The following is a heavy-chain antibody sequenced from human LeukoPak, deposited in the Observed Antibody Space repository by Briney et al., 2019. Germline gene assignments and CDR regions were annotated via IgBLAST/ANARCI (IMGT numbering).Heavy chain of an antibody. Sequence: GGSLRLSCAASGFTFSNYAMAWVRQAPGKEPEWVSVITGGGGDTYHIDSVKGRFTISRNNSKNTLYLQMNSLRAEDTAVYFCAKGTLGHCNGASCYPLDYWGQGTLVTVSS. V-gene: IGHV3-23*01. J-gene: IGHJ4*02. CDR1: GFTFSNYA. D-gene: IGHD2-15*01. CDR3: AKGTLGHCNGASCYPLDY. CDR2: ITGGGGDT.